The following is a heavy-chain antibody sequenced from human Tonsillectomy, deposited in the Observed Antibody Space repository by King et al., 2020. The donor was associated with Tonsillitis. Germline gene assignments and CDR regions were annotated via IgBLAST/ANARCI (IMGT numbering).Heavy chain of an antibody. CDR1: GFTFSSYG. D-gene: IGHD3-22*01. V-gene: IGHV3-30*02. Sequence: VQLVESGGGVVQPGGSLRLSCAASGFTFSSYGMHWVRQAPGKGLEWVAFIRDDGSNKYYADSVKGRFTISRDNSKNTLYLQMNSLRAEDTAVYYCAKIYERSGYYYDYGMDVWGQGTTVTVS. J-gene: IGHJ6*02. CDR2: IRDDGSNK. CDR3: AKIYERSGYYYDYGMDV.